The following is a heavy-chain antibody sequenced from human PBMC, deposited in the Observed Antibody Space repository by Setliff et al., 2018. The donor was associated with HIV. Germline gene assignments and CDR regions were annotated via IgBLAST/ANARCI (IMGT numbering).Heavy chain of an antibody. CDR3: ARDQGFNDYVWGKYAFDI. V-gene: IGHV1-8*02. CDR1: GYTFTSYD. D-gene: IGHD3-16*01. J-gene: IGHJ3*02. Sequence: ASVKVCCKASGYTFTSYDINWVRQATVQGLEWMGWMNPNSGNTGYAQKFQGRVTMTRNTSISTAYMELSSLRSEDTAVYYCARDQGFNDYVWGKYAFDIWGQGTMVTVS. CDR2: MNPNSGNT.